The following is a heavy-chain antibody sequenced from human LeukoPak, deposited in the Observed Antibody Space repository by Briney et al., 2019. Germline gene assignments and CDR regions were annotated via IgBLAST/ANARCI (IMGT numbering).Heavy chain of an antibody. CDR3: ASDSGPSDYYNGMDV. V-gene: IGHV5-51*01. J-gene: IGHJ6*02. CDR2: IYPGDSDT. Sequence: GASLKISCKGSGSSFTSYWIGWVRPMPGKGLEWMGIIYPGDSDTRYSPSFQGQVTISADKSISTAYLQGSSLKASDTAMYYCASDSGPSDYYNGMDVWGQGTMVTVSS. CDR1: GSSFTSYW. D-gene: IGHD3-22*01.